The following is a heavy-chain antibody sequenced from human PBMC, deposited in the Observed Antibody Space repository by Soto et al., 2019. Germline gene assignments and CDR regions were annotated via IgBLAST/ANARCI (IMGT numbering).Heavy chain of an antibody. CDR1: GASITFGVDS. D-gene: IGHD1-26*01. CDR3: ARGGGSDSFDY. J-gene: IGHJ4*02. V-gene: IGHV4-30-2*01. Sequence: SETLSLTCTVSGASITFGVDSWSWIRHTPGKGLEWIGYINHLETTFYNPSFESRLTLSIDRAKNQFSLKLHSMSAADRAVYFCARGGGSDSFDYWGQGILVTVSS. CDR2: INHLETT.